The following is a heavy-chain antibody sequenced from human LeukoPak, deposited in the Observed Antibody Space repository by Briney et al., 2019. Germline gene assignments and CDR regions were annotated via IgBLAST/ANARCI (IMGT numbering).Heavy chain of an antibody. CDR1: GFTFSRDW. V-gene: IGHV3-74*01. Sequence: GGSLRLSCAASGFTFSRDWMHWVRQVPGKGLVWVSRIDSDDGSTSYADSVRGRFTISRDNARNSQYLQMNSLRAEDTAVYYCASGGGWVFNNWGQGTLVTVSS. CDR2: IDSDDGST. J-gene: IGHJ4*02. CDR3: ASGGGWVFNN. D-gene: IGHD6-19*01.